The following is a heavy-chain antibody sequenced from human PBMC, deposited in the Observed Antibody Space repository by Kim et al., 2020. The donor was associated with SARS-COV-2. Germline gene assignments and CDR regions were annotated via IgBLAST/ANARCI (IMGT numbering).Heavy chain of an antibody. Sequence: SVKGRLTISRDNTKNTVYLQMNSLRVDDTAEYYCARERGTLGVMNDAFEIWGQGTMVTVSS. D-gene: IGHD1-26*01. J-gene: IGHJ3*02. CDR3: ARERGTLGVMNDAFEI. V-gene: IGHV3-23*01.